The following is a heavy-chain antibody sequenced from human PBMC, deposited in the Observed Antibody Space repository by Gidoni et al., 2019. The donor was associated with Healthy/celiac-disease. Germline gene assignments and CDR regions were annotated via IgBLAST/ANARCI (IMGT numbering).Heavy chain of an antibody. CDR1: GGSISSYY. CDR2: IYYSGST. J-gene: IGHJ3*02. V-gene: IGHV4-59*08. CDR3: ARHIPPHRIAVATTAFDI. D-gene: IGHD6-19*01. Sequence: QVQLQESGPGLVKPSETLSLTCTVSGGSISSYYWSWIRQPPGKGLEWIGYIYYSGSTNYNPSLKSRVTISVDTSKNQFSLKLSSVTAADTAVYYCARHIPPHRIAVATTAFDIWGQGTMVTVSS.